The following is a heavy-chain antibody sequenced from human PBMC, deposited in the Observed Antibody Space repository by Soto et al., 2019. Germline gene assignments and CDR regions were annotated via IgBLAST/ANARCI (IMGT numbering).Heavy chain of an antibody. V-gene: IGHV4-39*02. CDR1: GGSVSSNSYS. CDR3: ARDVTSKHHCFDL. Sequence: SETLSLTCAVSGGSVSSNSYSWGWIRQSPGKGLEWIATIYPTESTYYHPSLLSRVTISVDTSKNEFSLKLSSVTAADTAVYYCARDVTSKHHCFDLWGHGTLVTVS. J-gene: IGHJ5*02. D-gene: IGHD2-2*01. CDR2: IYPTEST.